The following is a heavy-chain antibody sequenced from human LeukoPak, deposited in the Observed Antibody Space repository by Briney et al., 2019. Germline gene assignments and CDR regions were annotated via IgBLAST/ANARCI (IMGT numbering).Heavy chain of an antibody. CDR1: GFTFSSYE. J-gene: IGHJ6*02. V-gene: IGHV3-48*03. Sequence: PGGSLRLSCAASGFTFSSYEMNWVRQAPGKGLEWVSYIGSSGSTIYYADSVKGRFTISRDNAKNSLYLQMNSLRAEDTAVYYCARDRRVAGTDYYYGMDVWGQGTTVTVSS. CDR2: IGSSGSTI. CDR3: ARDRRVAGTDYYYGMDV. D-gene: IGHD6-19*01.